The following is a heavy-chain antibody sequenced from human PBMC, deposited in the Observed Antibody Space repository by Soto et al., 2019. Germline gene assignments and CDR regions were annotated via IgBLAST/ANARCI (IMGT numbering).Heavy chain of an antibody. J-gene: IGHJ6*01. CDR2: IIPIFGTA. D-gene: IGHD3-9*01. CDR3: ARQSPLVYDILTGYQYRGAVYYYYGMDV. V-gene: IGHV1-69*01. CDR1: GGTFSSYA. Sequence: QVQLVQSGAEVKKPGSSVKVSCKASGGTFSSYAISWVRLAPAQGLEWMGGIIPIFGTANYAQKFQGRVTITADESTSTAYMELSSLRSEDTAVYYCARQSPLVYDILTGYQYRGAVYYYYGMDVW.